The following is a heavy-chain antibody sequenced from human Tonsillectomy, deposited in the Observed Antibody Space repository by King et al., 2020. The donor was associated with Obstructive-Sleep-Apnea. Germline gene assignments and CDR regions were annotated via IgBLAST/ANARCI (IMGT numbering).Heavy chain of an antibody. CDR3: ARGEFCSGGSCYGWFDP. CDR1: GGSISSGGYS. D-gene: IGHD2-15*01. J-gene: IGHJ5*02. CDR2: IYYSGST. Sequence: QLQESGPGLVKPSQTLSLTCAVSGGSISSGGYSWSWIRQPPGKGLEWIGYIYYSGSTYYNPSLKSRVIISVDTSKNQFSLKLSTVTAADTAVYYCARGEFCSGGSCYGWFDPWGQGSLVTVSS. V-gene: IGHV4-30-4*07.